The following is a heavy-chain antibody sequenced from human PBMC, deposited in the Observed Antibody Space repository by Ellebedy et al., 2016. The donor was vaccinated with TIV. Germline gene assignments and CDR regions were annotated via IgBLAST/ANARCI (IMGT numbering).Heavy chain of an antibody. CDR3: ASQYCSGGYCYRFFGH. Sequence: GESLKISCAGSGFTLTTHAMSWVRQAPGKGLEWVSAISGSGDITNYADSVKGRFTISRDNSKNTLYLQMNSLRVEDTAVYYCASQYCSGGYCYRFFGHWGQGTLLTVSS. CDR1: GFTLTTHA. J-gene: IGHJ4*02. V-gene: IGHV3-23*01. CDR2: ISGSGDIT. D-gene: IGHD2-15*01.